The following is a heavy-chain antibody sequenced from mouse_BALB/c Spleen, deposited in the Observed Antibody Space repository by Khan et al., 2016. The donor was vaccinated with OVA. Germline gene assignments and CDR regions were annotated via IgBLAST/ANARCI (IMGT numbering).Heavy chain of an antibody. Sequence: QVQLKQSVPELVNPGASLKVSCKAPGYTFTDYIIGWVKQSTRQGLEWIGDIFPGSGTPYYNEKFKDKATLTADKSSNTAYMQLSSLTSEDSAVYFCARGGYSVFAYWGQGTLVTVSA. CDR1: GYTFTDYI. V-gene: IGHV1-77*01. CDR2: IFPGSGTP. J-gene: IGHJ3*01. CDR3: ARGGYSVFAY. D-gene: IGHD1-1*01.